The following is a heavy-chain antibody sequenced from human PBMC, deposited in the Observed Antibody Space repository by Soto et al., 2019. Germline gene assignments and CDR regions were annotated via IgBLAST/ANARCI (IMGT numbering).Heavy chain of an antibody. Sequence: SETLSLTCTVSGGSLSNYYWSWIRQPTGKGLEWIGRIYTGGSINYNPSLKSRVTMSVDTSKQQFSLKLTSVTAADTAVYYCARHLDRTGFSPDWFDPWGQGTLVTVSS. CDR2: IYTGGSI. CDR3: ARHLDRTGFSPDWFDP. CDR1: GGSLSNYY. J-gene: IGHJ5*02. D-gene: IGHD3-3*01. V-gene: IGHV4-4*07.